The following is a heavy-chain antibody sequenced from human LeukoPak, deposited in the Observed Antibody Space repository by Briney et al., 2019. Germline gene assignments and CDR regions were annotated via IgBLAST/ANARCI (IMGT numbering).Heavy chain of an antibody. Sequence: PGGSLRLSCAASGFTFSDYYMSWIRQAPGKGLEWVPAISGSGGSTYYADSVKGRFTISRDNSKNTLYLQMNSLRAEDTAVYYCAKEAKNYDSSGFDPWGQGTLVTVSS. CDR1: GFTFSDYY. V-gene: IGHV3-23*01. D-gene: IGHD3-22*01. J-gene: IGHJ5*02. CDR3: AKEAKNYDSSGFDP. CDR2: ISGSGGST.